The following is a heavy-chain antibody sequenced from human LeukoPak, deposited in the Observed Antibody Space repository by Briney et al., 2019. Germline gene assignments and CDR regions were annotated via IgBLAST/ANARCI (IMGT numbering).Heavy chain of an antibody. V-gene: IGHV1-46*03. D-gene: IGHD1-26*01. CDR3: AGASGSYGEGFDH. J-gene: IGHJ4*02. CDR1: GYTFTSYY. CDR2: INPSGGST. Sequence: ASVKVSCKASGYTFTSYYMHWVRQAPGQGLEWMGIINPSGGSTSYAQKFQGRVTMTRDTSTSTVYMELSSLRSEDTAVYYCAGASGSYGEGFDHWGQGTLVTVSS.